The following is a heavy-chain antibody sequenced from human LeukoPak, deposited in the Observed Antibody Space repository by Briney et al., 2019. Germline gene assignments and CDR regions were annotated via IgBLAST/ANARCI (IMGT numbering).Heavy chain of an antibody. CDR2: ISSSSSYI. V-gene: IGHV3-21*04. Sequence: GGSLRLSCAASGFTFSNYNMNWVRQAPGKGLEWVSSISSSSSYITYADSVKGRFTISRDNAKNSLYLQMNSLRAEDTAVYYCAGTYYYDKGAFDIWGQGTMVTVSS. CDR3: AGTYYYDKGAFDI. J-gene: IGHJ3*02. D-gene: IGHD3-22*01. CDR1: GFTFSNYN.